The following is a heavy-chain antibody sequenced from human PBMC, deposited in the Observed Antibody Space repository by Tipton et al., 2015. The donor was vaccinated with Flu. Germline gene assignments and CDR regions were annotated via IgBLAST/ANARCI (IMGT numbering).Heavy chain of an antibody. J-gene: IGHJ4*02. Sequence: TLSLTCAVSGGTTTTNYWWSWVRQSPETGLEWIGEIYHTGGTNYNPSLKGLVTMSVDKAKNQFSLKLSSVTAAATAVYFCARYSGRYSPCFDYWGQGTLVTVSS. D-gene: IGHD1-26*01. CDR3: ARYSGRYSPCFDY. CDR1: GGTTTTNYW. CDR2: IYHTGGT. V-gene: IGHV4-4*01.